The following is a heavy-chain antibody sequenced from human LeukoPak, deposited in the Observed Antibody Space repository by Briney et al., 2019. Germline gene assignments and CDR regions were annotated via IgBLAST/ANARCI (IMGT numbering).Heavy chain of an antibody. J-gene: IGHJ4*02. D-gene: IGHD5-12*01. CDR3: ARAAGATIFHYFDY. V-gene: IGHV4-34*01. CDR1: GGSFSGYY. Sequence: SETLSLTCAVYGGSFSGYYWSWIRQPPGKGLEWIGSIYYSGSTYYNPSLKSRATISVDTSKNQFSLKLSSVTAADTAVYYCARAAGATIFHYFDYWGQGTLVTVSS. CDR2: IYYSGST.